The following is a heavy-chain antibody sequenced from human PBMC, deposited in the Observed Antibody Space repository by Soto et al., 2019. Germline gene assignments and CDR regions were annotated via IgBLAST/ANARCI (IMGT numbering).Heavy chain of an antibody. J-gene: IGHJ6*02. Sequence: QVQLQESGPGLVKPSETLSLTCSVSGGSISSNYWSWIRQPPGKGLEWIGYIYYSGSTNYNPTLNSRVTISADTSKNQFSLKLSTVTAADTAVYYCARDPYSSSHGSLRGGYGMDVWGQGTTVTVSS. CDR3: ARDPYSSSHGSLRGGYGMDV. D-gene: IGHD6-13*01. CDR2: IYYSGST. V-gene: IGHV4-59*01. CDR1: GGSISSNY.